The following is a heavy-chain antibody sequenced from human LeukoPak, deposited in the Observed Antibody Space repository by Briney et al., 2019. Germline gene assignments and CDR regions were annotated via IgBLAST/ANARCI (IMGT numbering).Heavy chain of an antibody. Sequence: SGPTLVKPTQTLTLTCTFSGFSLSTSGAGVGWIRQPPGKALEWLALIYWNDDKRYSPSLKSRLTITKDTSKNQVVLTMTNMDPVDTATYYCAHKSYYRQGMDVWGKGTTVTISS. CDR1: GFSLSTSGAG. V-gene: IGHV2-5*01. CDR2: IYWNDDK. J-gene: IGHJ6*03. D-gene: IGHD2/OR15-2a*01. CDR3: AHKSYYRQGMDV.